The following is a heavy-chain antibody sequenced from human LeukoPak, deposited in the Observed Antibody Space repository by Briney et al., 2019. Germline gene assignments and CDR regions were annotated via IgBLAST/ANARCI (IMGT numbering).Heavy chain of an antibody. CDR3: ARDDLRLVTYDY. Sequence: GGSLRLSCAASGFTFSIHWMSWVRQAPGKGLEWVANMKQDGSEKYYVDSVKGRFTVSRDNAKNLLWLQMNSLRAEDTAVYYCARDDLRLVTYDYWGQGTLVTVSS. D-gene: IGHD3-9*01. V-gene: IGHV3-7*03. CDR1: GFTFSIHW. J-gene: IGHJ4*02. CDR2: MKQDGSEK.